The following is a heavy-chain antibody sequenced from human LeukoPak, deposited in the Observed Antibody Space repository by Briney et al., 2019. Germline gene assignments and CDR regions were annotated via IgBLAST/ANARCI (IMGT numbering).Heavy chain of an antibody. CDR2: IYNSGST. D-gene: IGHD7-27*01. CDR3: ARTKSGYYFMDV. J-gene: IGHJ6*03. V-gene: IGHV4-4*07. Sequence: SETLSLTCTVSGDSISSYYWSWIRQPAGKGLEWIGRIYNSGSTNYNPSLKSRVTMSVDTSKSQFSLRLSSVSAADTAVYYCARTKSGYYFMDVWGKGTTVTVSS. CDR1: GDSISSYY.